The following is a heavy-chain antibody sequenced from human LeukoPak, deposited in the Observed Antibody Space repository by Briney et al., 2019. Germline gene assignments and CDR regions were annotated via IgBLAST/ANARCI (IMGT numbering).Heavy chain of an antibody. CDR3: AKDITGRVLAYYYDSSGYYFS. CDR1: GFTFDDYA. V-gene: IGHV3-43*02. J-gene: IGHJ5*02. D-gene: IGHD3-22*01. Sequence: GGSLRLSCAASGFTFDDYAMHWVRQAPGKGLEWVSPISGDGGSTYYADSVKGRFTISRDNSKNSLYLQMNSLRTEDTALYYCAKDITGRVLAYYYDSSGYYFSWGQGTLVTVSS. CDR2: ISGDGGST.